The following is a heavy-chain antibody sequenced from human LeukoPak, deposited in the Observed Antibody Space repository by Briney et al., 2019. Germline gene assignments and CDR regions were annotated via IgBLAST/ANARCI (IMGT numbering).Heavy chain of an antibody. Sequence: GRSLRLSCAASGFTFSSYGMPWVRQAPGKGLEWVAVISYDGSNKYYADSVEGRFTISRDNSKNTLYLQMNSLRAEDTAVYYCAKDGPYDFWSGSDYYYYYGMDVWGQGTTVTVSS. D-gene: IGHD3-3*01. CDR3: AKDGPYDFWSGSDYYYYYGMDV. CDR2: ISYDGSNK. CDR1: GFTFSSYG. J-gene: IGHJ6*02. V-gene: IGHV3-30*18.